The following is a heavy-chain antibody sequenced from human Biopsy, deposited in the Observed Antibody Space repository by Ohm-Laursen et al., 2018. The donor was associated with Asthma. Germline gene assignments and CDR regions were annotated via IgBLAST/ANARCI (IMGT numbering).Heavy chain of an antibody. J-gene: IGHJ6*02. CDR3: ARCQVGYSSGWSLLLKKIYYSGMDV. CDR1: GGTFSNFA. CDR2: IMTVFGTT. Sequence: SVKVFCKAPGGTFSNFAISWVRQAPGQGLEWLGGIMTVFGTTKYAQKFQGRVTITADESTSTAYMEVTSLRSEDTAIYYCARCQVGYSSGWSLLLKKIYYSGMDVWGQGTAVTVSS. V-gene: IGHV1-69*13. D-gene: IGHD6-19*01.